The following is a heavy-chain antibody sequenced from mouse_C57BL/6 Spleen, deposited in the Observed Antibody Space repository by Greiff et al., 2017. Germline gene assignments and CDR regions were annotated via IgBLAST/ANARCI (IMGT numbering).Heavy chain of an antibody. V-gene: IGHV5-6*01. CDR2: ISSGGSYT. CDR3: AIHVAAGYFSFDY. CDR1: GFTFSSYG. D-gene: IGHD2-12*01. J-gene: IGHJ2*01. Sequence: EVQGVESGGDLVKPGGSLKLSCAASGFTFSSYGMSWVRQTPDKRLEWVATISSGGSYTYYPDSVKGRFTISRDNTKNTLYLQMSSLQSEDTAIYSCAIHVAAGYFSFDYYGHSTTLTVSS.